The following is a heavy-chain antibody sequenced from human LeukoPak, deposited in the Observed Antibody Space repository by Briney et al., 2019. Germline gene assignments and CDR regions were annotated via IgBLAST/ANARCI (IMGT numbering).Heavy chain of an antibody. V-gene: IGHV4-59*01. CDR3: ARSGWNNGKAYFQS. CDR1: GGSISSYY. CDR2: IYYSGST. J-gene: IGHJ1*01. Sequence: SETLSLTCTVSGGSISSYYWSWIRQPPGKGLEWIGYIYYSGSTNYNPSLKSRVTISIDSWTSHFSLRLTSVTAADTAVYYCARSGWNNGKAYFQSWGQGTLVVVSS. D-gene: IGHD2-8*01.